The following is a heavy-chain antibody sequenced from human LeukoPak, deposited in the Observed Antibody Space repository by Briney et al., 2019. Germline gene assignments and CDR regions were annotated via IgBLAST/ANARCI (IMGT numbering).Heavy chain of an antibody. Sequence: SETLSLTCAVSGGSFGDFYWSWIRQPPGKGLEWIGEINHGGYTNYYPSLKSRVTISVDTSKNQFSLRLSSVTAADTAVYYCARNDYFGINNGMDVWGQGTTVTVS. CDR2: INHGGYT. CDR3: ARNDYFGINNGMDV. D-gene: IGHD2/OR15-2a*01. V-gene: IGHV4-34*01. CDR1: GGSFGDFY. J-gene: IGHJ6*02.